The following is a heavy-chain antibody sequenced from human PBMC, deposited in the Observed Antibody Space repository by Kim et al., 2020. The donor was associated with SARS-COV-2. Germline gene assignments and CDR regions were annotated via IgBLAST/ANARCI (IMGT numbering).Heavy chain of an antibody. Sequence: GGSLRLSCAASGFTFSSYGMHWVRQAPGKGLEWVASISYDGSNKYYADSVKGRFTISRDNSKNTLYLQMNSMRAEDTAVYYCAKDPYGGMVRGYYFDYWGQGTLLTVSS. CDR3: AKDPYGGMVRGYYFDY. D-gene: IGHD3-10*01. CDR1: GFTFSSYG. V-gene: IGHV3-30*18. CDR2: ISYDGSNK. J-gene: IGHJ4*02.